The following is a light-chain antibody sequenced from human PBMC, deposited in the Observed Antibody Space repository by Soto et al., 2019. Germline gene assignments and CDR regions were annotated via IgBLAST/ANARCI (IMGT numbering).Light chain of an antibody. CDR2: RAS. Sequence: TQSPATLSGSPGERATLSGRASQNIYSNVAWYQQRPGQAPRLLIYRASTRATGIPARFSGSGSGTEFTLTISSLRSEDFTVYSCLQYHNLWAFGQGTKVDIK. CDR1: QNIYSN. V-gene: IGKV3-15*01. J-gene: IGKJ1*01. CDR3: LQYHNLWA.